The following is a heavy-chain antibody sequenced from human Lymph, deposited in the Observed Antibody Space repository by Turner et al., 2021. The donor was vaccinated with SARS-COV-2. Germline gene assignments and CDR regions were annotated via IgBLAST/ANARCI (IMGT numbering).Heavy chain of an antibody. Sequence: QVQLVESGGGVVQPGRSLEPFRAASGFTFSNYGMQWVRQAPGKGLECVAVIWYDGSNKYYADSVKGRFTISRDNSKNTLYLQMNSLRAEDTAVYYCAREGQVGATTGVDYWGQGTLVTVSS. CDR1: GFTFSNYG. CDR3: AREGQVGATTGVDY. D-gene: IGHD1-26*01. J-gene: IGHJ4*02. V-gene: IGHV3-33*01. CDR2: IWYDGSNK.